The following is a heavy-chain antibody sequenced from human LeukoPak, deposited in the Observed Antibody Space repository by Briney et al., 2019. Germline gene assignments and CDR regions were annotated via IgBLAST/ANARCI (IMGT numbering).Heavy chain of an antibody. J-gene: IGHJ4*02. V-gene: IGHV5-51*01. CDR2: IYPGDSDT. D-gene: IGHD3-22*01. Sequence: GESLKISCKGSGYSFTSYWIGWVRQMPGKGLEWMGIIYPGDSDTRYSPSFQGQVTISADKSLSTAYLQWSSLKASDTAMYYCARRDYYDSSGHYGEVYWGQGTLVTVSS. CDR3: ARRDYYDSSGHYGEVY. CDR1: GYSFTSYW.